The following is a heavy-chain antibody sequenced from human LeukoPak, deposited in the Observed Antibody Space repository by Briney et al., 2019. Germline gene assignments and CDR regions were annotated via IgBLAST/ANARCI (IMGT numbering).Heavy chain of an antibody. CDR3: AKQRAGSAWFTLDF. CDR2: FSGSITKT. D-gene: IGHD6-19*01. J-gene: IGHJ4*02. V-gene: IGHV3-23*01. Sequence: GGSLRLSCVAAGFTFTTHAMSWVRQAPGKGLEWVAAFSGSITKTYYANSVKGRFTISRDNSKNTLYLQMSSLRAEDTALYYCAKQRAGSAWFTLDFWGPGTLVTVSS. CDR1: GFTFTTHA.